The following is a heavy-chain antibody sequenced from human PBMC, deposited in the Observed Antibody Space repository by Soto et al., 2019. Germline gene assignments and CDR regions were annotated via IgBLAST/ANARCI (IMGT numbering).Heavy chain of an antibody. J-gene: IGHJ4*02. CDR1: GGSISSSSYY. V-gene: IGHV4-39*01. D-gene: IGHD2-15*01. Sequence: QLQLQESGPGLVKPSETLSLTCTVSGGSISSSSYYWGWIRQPPGKGLEWIGSIYYSGSTYYNPSLKSRVTISVDTSKNQFSLKLSSVTAADTAVYYCARHRRNFRCSGGSCSLYYFDYWGQGTLVTVSS. CDR2: IYYSGST. CDR3: ARHRRNFRCSGGSCSLYYFDY.